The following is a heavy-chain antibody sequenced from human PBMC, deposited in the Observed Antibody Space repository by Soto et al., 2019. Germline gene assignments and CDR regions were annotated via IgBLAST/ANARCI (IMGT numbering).Heavy chain of an antibody. D-gene: IGHD1-26*01. CDR2: MEPSTGST. CDR1: GYSFTSLD. Sequence: GASVKVSCKASGYSFTSLDSNWVRQTAGQGLEWMGWMEPSTGSTGYAQKFQGRVTMTRDTSINTAYMELTTLTSDDTAFYYCARGVSAGVDYWGQGTLVTVYS. J-gene: IGHJ4*02. CDR3: ARGVSAGVDY. V-gene: IGHV1-8*01.